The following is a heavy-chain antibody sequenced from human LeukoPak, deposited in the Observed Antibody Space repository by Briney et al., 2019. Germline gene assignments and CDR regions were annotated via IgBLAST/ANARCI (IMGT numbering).Heavy chain of an antibody. V-gene: IGHV1-46*01. CDR1: GYTFTSYY. D-gene: IGHD6-19*01. J-gene: IGHJ3*02. CDR2: INPRGGST. Sequence: ASVKVSCKASGYTFTSYYMHWVRQAPGQRLEWMGIINPRGGSTSYAQKFQGRVTMTRDTSTGTVYMELSSLRSEDTAVYYCARGTGSGWSDEAFDIWGQGTMVTVSS. CDR3: ARGTGSGWSDEAFDI.